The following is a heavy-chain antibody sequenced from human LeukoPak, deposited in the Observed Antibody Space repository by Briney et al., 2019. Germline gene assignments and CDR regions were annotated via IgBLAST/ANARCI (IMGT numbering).Heavy chain of an antibody. D-gene: IGHD2-2*01. V-gene: IGHV6-1*01. Sequence: SQTLSLTCAISGDSVSSNSAAWNWIRQSPSRGLEWLGRTYYRSKWYNDYAVSVKSRITINPDTSKNQFSLQLNSVTPEDTAVYYCARVTGCCSSTSCYEGWFDPWGQGTLVTVSS. CDR1: GDSVSSNSAA. J-gene: IGHJ5*02. CDR3: ARVTGCCSSTSCYEGWFDP. CDR2: TYYRSKWYN.